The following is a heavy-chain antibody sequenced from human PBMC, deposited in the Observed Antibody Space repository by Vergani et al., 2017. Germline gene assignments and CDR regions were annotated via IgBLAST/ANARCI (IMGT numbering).Heavy chain of an antibody. D-gene: IGHD4-17*01. Sequence: QVQLVESGGGVVQPGGSLSLSCAASGFIFSSYGMHWVRQAPGKGLEWVAFIRYDGSNKYYADSVKGRFNISRDNSKNTLYLQMNSLRAEDTAVYYCAKERYGDYALVFDPWGQGTLVTVSS. J-gene: IGHJ5*02. V-gene: IGHV3-30*02. CDR1: GFIFSSYG. CDR3: AKERYGDYALVFDP. CDR2: IRYDGSNK.